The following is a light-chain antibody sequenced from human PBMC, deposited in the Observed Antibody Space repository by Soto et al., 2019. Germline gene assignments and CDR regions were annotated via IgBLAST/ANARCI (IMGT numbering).Light chain of an antibody. V-gene: IGKV1-39*01. J-gene: IGKJ1*01. CDR3: QQSYSIPWT. CDR1: QSISSY. Sequence: DIQMTQSPSSLSASVGDRVTITCRASQSISSYLNWYQQKPGKAPKLLIYAASSLQSGVPSRFSGSGSGTDFTLTISSLQPEDFATYYCQQSYSIPWTFCQGTKVVIK. CDR2: AAS.